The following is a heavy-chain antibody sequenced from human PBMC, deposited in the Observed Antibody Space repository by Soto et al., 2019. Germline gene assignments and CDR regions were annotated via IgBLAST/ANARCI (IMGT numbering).Heavy chain of an antibody. CDR1: GGSISSGGYY. D-gene: IGHD6-19*01. CDR2: IYYSGST. J-gene: IGHJ4*02. CDR3: ARDHSSGWYTGTIDY. Sequence: QVQLQESGPGLVKPSQTLSLTCTVSGGSISSGGYYWSWIRQHPGKGLEWIGYIYYSGSTYYNPSLKSRVTVSVDTSKNPFSLKLSSGTAADTAVYYCARDHSSGWYTGTIDYWGQGTLVTVSS. V-gene: IGHV4-31*03.